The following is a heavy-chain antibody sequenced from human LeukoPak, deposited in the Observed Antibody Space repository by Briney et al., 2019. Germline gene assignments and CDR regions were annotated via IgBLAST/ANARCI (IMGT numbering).Heavy chain of an antibody. CDR2: ISSDGNHK. D-gene: IGHD2/OR15-2a*01. J-gene: IGHJ6*02. Sequence: GGSLRLSCAASGFTFSTHGMHWVRQAPGKGLEWVAVISSDGNHKYYSDSVKGRFTLSRDNSKNTLSLQMNSLRAEDTAVYYCAKYVSARGPPYALAVWGQGTTVTVSS. CDR1: GFTFSTHG. V-gene: IGHV3-30*18. CDR3: AKYVSARGPPYALAV.